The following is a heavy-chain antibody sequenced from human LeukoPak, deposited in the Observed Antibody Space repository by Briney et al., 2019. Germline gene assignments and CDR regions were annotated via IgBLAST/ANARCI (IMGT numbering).Heavy chain of an antibody. Sequence: PPETLSLTCAVSGYSISSGYHWGWIRQPPGKGLEWIGSIYHSGTYYKPSLTSRVTISVDTSKNQFSLKVGSVTAADTAVYYCARDRSGFVRYFDLWGRGTLVTVSS. V-gene: IGHV4-38-2*02. D-gene: IGHD3-16*01. CDR3: ARDRSGFVRYFDL. CDR2: IYHSGT. CDR1: GYSISSGYH. J-gene: IGHJ2*01.